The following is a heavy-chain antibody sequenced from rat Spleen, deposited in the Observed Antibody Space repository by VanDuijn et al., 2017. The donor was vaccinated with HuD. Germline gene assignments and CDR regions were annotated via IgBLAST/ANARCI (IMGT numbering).Heavy chain of an antibody. Sequence: EVQLVETGGGLVQPGRSLKLSCVASGFTFSTYWMYWVRQAPKKGLEWVATINYEGVKTYYRDSVKGRFTISRDNAKSTLFLQMDSLRSEDTATYYCATESSGYFDYWGQGVMVTVSS. CDR2: INYEGVKT. CDR3: ATESSGYFDY. V-gene: IGHV5-58*01. D-gene: IGHD4-3*01. CDR1: GFTFSTYW. J-gene: IGHJ2*01.